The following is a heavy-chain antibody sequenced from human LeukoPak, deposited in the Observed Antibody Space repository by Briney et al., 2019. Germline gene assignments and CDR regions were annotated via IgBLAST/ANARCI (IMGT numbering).Heavy chain of an antibody. J-gene: IGHJ5*02. CDR1: GGSFSGYY. V-gene: IGHV4-34*01. CDR2: INHSGST. Sequence: SETLSLTCAVYGGSFSGYYWSWIRQPPGKGLEWIGEINHSGSTNYNPSLKSRVTISVDTSKNQFSLKLSSVTAADTAVYYCARRTYYDFWSGYLSPVDPWGQGTLVTVSS. D-gene: IGHD3-3*01. CDR3: ARRTYYDFWSGYLSPVDP.